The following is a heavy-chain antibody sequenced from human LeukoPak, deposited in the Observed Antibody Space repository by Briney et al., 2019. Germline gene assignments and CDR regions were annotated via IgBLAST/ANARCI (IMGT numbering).Heavy chain of an antibody. CDR3: ARDNIAAAGTSVY. D-gene: IGHD6-13*01. Sequence: SETLSLTCSVSGGSVNSGSYYWSWLRQPPGKGLEWIGYIYYNGIANYNPSLKSRVTISLDTSKNQFSLKLTSVTPADTAVYYCARDNIAAAGTSVYWGQGTLVTVSS. V-gene: IGHV4-61*01. CDR2: IYYNGIA. J-gene: IGHJ4*02. CDR1: GGSVNSGSYY.